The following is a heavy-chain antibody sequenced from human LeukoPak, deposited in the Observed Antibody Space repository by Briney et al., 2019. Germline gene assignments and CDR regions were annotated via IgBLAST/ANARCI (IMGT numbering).Heavy chain of an antibody. CDR1: GFIFRSYA. J-gene: IGHJ3*02. CDR3: ARTPAAHYAFDI. Sequence: GGSLRLSCEGSGFIFRSYAMHWVRQAPGKGLEWVSVIYSGGSTYYADSVKGRFTISRDNSKNTLYLQMNSLRAEDTAVYYCARTPAAHYAFDIWGQGTMVTVSS. CDR2: IYSGGST. V-gene: IGHV3-53*01.